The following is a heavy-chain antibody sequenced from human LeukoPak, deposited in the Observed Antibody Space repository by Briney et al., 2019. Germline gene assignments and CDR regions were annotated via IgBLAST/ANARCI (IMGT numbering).Heavy chain of an antibody. Sequence: SGPTLVKPTRTLTLTCTFSGFSLSSSGMCVSWIRQPPGKALDWLARIDWDDDKYYSTSLKTRLTISKDTSKNQVVLTMTNMDPVDTATYHCARTILGYCSGGSCYSFDYWGQGTLVTVFS. J-gene: IGHJ4*02. V-gene: IGHV2-70*11. CDR2: IDWDDDK. D-gene: IGHD2-15*01. CDR1: GFSLSSSGMC. CDR3: ARTILGYCSGGSCYSFDY.